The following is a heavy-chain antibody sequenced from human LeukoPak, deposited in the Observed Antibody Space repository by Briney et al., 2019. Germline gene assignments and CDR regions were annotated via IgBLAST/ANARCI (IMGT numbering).Heavy chain of an antibody. Sequence: SETLSLTCTVSGGSISSYYWAWIRQPPGQGLEWIGNVQYSGSTYYNPSLKSRVTISLDTSKNQFSLRLSSVTAADTSMYYCTRRRGGTSSRDYWGQGTLVTVSS. D-gene: IGHD6-13*01. CDR3: TRRRGGTSSRDY. J-gene: IGHJ4*02. CDR1: GGSISSYY. CDR2: VQYSGST. V-gene: IGHV4-39*01.